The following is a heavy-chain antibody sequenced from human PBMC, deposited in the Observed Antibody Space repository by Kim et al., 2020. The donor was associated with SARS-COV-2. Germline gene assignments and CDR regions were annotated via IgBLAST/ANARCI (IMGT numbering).Heavy chain of an antibody. CDR3: ATGGSYSGY. J-gene: IGHJ4*02. CDR2: GNT. V-gene: IGHV1-18*01. Sequence: GNTNYAQKLQGRVTMTADTSTSTAYMELRSLRSDDTAVYYCATGGSYSGYWGQGTLVTVSS. D-gene: IGHD1-26*01.